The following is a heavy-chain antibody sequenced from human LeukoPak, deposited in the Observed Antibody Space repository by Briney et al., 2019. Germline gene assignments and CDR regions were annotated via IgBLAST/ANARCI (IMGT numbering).Heavy chain of an antibody. CDR1: GYSFTGYY. Sequence: GASVKVSCKASGYSFTGYYIHWLRQAPGQGLEWTGIFNPGDGSTNYAQKFQGRVTMTRDTSTSTAYIHLSSLRSEDTAVYYCARVVRVGVAYFDYWGQGTLVTVSS. CDR2: FNPGDGST. V-gene: IGHV1-46*01. D-gene: IGHD1-26*01. CDR3: ARVVRVGVAYFDY. J-gene: IGHJ4*02.